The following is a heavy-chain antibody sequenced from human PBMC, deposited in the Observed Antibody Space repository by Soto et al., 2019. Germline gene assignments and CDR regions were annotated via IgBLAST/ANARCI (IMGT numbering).Heavy chain of an antibody. V-gene: IGHV4-39*01. CDR3: GRQYDFWSPYYYTMDV. J-gene: IGHJ6*02. Sequence: QVQLQESGPGLVTPSGTLSLACTVSGDAVSSVSYYWGWVRQPPGKGLEWIGNIYYTGHTFYNPSLKRRVSISVDTSKNQFSLNLTSVTAADTAVYFCGRQYDFWSPYYYTMDVWGPGTTVTVSS. CDR1: GDAVSSVSYY. D-gene: IGHD3-3*01. CDR2: IYYTGHT.